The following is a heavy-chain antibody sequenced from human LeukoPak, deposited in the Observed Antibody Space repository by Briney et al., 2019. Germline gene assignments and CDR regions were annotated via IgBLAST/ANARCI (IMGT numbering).Heavy chain of an antibody. CDR3: ARGGMVRDRRHFQFDH. Sequence: ASVKVSCTASGYTFTSYSMHWVRQAPGQGLEWMGIINPNGGSTIYAQKFQGRVTMTRDTSTSTVYMDLTSLRSEDTAVYYCARGGMVRDRRHFQFDHWGQGTLVTASS. D-gene: IGHD3-10*01. J-gene: IGHJ4*02. V-gene: IGHV1-46*01. CDR2: INPNGGST. CDR1: GYTFTSYS.